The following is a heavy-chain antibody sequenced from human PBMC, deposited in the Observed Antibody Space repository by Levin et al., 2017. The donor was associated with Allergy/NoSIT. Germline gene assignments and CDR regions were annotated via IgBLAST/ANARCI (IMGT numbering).Heavy chain of an antibody. D-gene: IGHD3-10*01. J-gene: IGHJ6*02. V-gene: IGHV3-23*01. CDR2: ISGSGGST. CDR1: GFTFSSYA. CDR3: AKDLSYYGSGSFRRYGMDV. Sequence: LSLTCAASGFTFSSYAMSWVRQAPGKGLEWVSAISGSGGSTYYADSVKGRFTISRDNSKNTLYLQMNSLRAEDTAVYYCAKDLSYYGSGSFRRYGMDVWGQGTTVTVSS.